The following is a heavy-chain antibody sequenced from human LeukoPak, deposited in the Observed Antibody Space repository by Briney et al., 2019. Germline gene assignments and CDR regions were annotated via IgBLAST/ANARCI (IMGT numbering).Heavy chain of an antibody. V-gene: IGHV5-51*01. CDR1: GYSFTSYW. CDR2: IYPGDSDT. CDR3: ARHKAYGDDEVTFDI. D-gene: IGHD4-17*01. Sequence: GESLKISCKGSGYSFTSYWIGWVRQMPGKGLEWMGIIYPGDSDTRYSPSFQGQVTISADKSISTAYLQWSSLKASDTAIYYCARHKAYGDDEVTFDIWGQGTMVTVSS. J-gene: IGHJ3*02.